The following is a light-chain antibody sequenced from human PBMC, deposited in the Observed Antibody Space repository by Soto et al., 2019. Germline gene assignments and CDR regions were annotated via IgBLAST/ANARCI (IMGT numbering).Light chain of an antibody. V-gene: IGLV1-44*01. Sequence: QSVLTQPPSGSGTPGQRVTISCSGSSSNIGRNTVNWYQQIPGTAPKLLMYTDNQRPSGVPARFSASKSGTSASLAISGLQSEDEADYYCAAWDDSLNGVVFVGGTKVTVL. CDR1: SSNIGRNT. J-gene: IGLJ2*01. CDR2: TDN. CDR3: AAWDDSLNGVV.